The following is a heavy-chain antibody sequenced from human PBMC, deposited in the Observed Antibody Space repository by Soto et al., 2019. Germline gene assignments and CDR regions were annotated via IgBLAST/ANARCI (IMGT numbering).Heavy chain of an antibody. CDR1: GYTFTNYG. D-gene: IGHD2-15*01. CDR3: ARDIYGGNCCDAFDI. V-gene: IGHV1-18*01. J-gene: IGHJ3*02. CDR2: ISPYNGKT. Sequence: QAQLVQSGAEVKKPGASVNISCKASGYTFTNYGFIWVRQAPGHGLEWVGWISPYNGKTEYAQNLQGRFTMTRDKPTSTAYMELRSLRSDDTAVYYCARDIYGGNCCDAFDIWGQGTMVTVSS.